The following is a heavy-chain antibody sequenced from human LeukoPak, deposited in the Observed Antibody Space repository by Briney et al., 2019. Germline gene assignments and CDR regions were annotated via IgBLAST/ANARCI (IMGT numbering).Heavy chain of an antibody. CDR3: ARSYDSRGYYYFGMDV. Sequence: SETLSLTCTVSGGPISTYYWSWIRQPPGKGLEWIGFIYYSGTTDYNPSLKSRATISLDTSKKQFSLKLNSVTAADTAVYYCARSYDSRGYYYFGMDVWGQGTTVTVSS. V-gene: IGHV4-59*01. CDR2: IYYSGTT. J-gene: IGHJ6*02. CDR1: GGPISTYY. D-gene: IGHD3-22*01.